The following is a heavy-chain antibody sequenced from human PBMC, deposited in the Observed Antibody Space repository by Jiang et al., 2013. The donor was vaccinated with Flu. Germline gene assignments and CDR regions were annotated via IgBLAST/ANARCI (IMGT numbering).Heavy chain of an antibody. CDR1: GGSISSSNW. V-gene: IGHV4-4*02. J-gene: IGHJ4*02. D-gene: IGHD6-6*01. Sequence: LLKPSGTLSLTCAVSGGSISSSNWWSWVRQPPGKGLEWIGEIYHSGSTNYNPSLKSRVTISVDKSKNQFSLKLSSVTAADTAVYYCDGKSIAARPSGSGDYWGQGTLVTVSS. CDR2: IYHSGST. CDR3: DGKSIAARPSGSGDY.